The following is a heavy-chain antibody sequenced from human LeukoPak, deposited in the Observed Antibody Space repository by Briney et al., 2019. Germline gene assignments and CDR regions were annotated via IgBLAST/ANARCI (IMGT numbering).Heavy chain of an antibody. J-gene: IGHJ4*02. V-gene: IGHV4-31*03. Sequence: SETLSLTCTVSGGSISSGGYYWSWILQHPGKGLEWIGYIYYSGSTYYNPSLKSRVTISVDTSKNQFSLKLSSVAAADTAVYYCARRTGVHFDYWGQGTLVTVSS. CDR2: IYYSGST. D-gene: IGHD7-27*01. CDR1: GGSISSGGYY. CDR3: ARRTGVHFDY.